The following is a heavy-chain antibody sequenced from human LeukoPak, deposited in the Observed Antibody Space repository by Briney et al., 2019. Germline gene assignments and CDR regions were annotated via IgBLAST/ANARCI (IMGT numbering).Heavy chain of an antibody. D-gene: IGHD4-17*01. V-gene: IGHV1-18*01. CDR2: ISAYNGNT. CDR3: ARWSHDYGDYKGGDY. Sequence: ASVKVSCKASGYTFTNYGISWVRQAPGQGLEWMGWISAYNGNTNYAQKFQGRITMTTDTSTSTAYMELRSLRSDDTAVYYCARWSHDYGDYKGGDYWGQGTLVTVSS. J-gene: IGHJ4*02. CDR1: GYTFTNYG.